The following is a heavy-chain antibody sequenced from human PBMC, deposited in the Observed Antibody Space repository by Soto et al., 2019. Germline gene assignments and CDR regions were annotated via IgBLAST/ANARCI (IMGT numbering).Heavy chain of an antibody. Sequence: SGPTLVNPTQTLTLACTFSGFSLSTSGVGVGWIRQPPGKALEWLALIYWNDDKRYSPSLKSRLTITKDTSKNQVVLTMTNMDPVDTATYYCAHRPSGWYLFDYWGQGTLVTVSS. J-gene: IGHJ4*02. D-gene: IGHD6-19*01. CDR3: AHRPSGWYLFDY. CDR1: GFSLSTSGVG. V-gene: IGHV2-5*01. CDR2: IYWNDDK.